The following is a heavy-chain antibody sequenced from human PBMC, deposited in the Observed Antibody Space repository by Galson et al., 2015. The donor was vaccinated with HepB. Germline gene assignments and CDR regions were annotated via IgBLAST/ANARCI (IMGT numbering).Heavy chain of an antibody. V-gene: IGHV4-59*01. D-gene: IGHD3-9*01. J-gene: IGHJ4*02. Sequence: TCTVSGGSISSYYLSWIRQPPGQGLEWIAYIYYSGSTNYNPSLKSRVTISVDTSKNQFSLKLSSVTAADTAVYYCATKGYYDTHFDYWGQGTLVTVSS. CDR1: GGSISSYY. CDR2: IYYSGST. CDR3: ATKGYYDTHFDY.